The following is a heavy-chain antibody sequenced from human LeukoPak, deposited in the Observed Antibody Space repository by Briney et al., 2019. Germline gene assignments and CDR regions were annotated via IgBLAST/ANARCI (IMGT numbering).Heavy chain of an antibody. D-gene: IGHD1-26*01. CDR1: GYTFIDYY. V-gene: IGHV1-2*02. CDR2: INPNSGGT. CDR3: ARGTRGSYSSIHD. J-gene: IGHJ4*02. Sequence: GASVKVSCTASGYTFIDYYIHGGRQAPGQGGGRGGWINPNSGGTDSAQKSQGRVTMTRDTSISATYMELGTLTSDDPAVYYCARGTRGSYSSIHDWGQGTLVTVSS.